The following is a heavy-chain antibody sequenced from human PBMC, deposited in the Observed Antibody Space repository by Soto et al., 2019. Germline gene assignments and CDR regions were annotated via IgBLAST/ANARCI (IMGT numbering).Heavy chain of an antibody. D-gene: IGHD2-15*01. J-gene: IGHJ6*02. CDR2: IYYSGST. CDR3: ARDKRIRKGYCSGGSCYGDYYYYGMDV. Sequence: KASETLSLTCTVSGGSISSYYWSWIRQPPGKGLEWIGYIYYSGSTNYNPSLKSRVTISVDTSKNQFSLKLSSVTAADTAVYYCARDKRIRKGYCSGGSCYGDYYYYGMDVWGQGTTVTVS. CDR1: GGSISSYY. V-gene: IGHV4-59*01.